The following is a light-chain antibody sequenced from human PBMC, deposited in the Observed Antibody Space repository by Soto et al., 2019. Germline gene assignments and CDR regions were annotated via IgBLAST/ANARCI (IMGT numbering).Light chain of an antibody. J-gene: IGKJ1*01. CDR1: QSVSSSY. CDR2: DAS. Sequence: EIVLTQSPGTLSLSPGERATLSCRASQSVSSSYLAWYQQKPGQAPRLLIYDASSTATGIPDRFSGSGSGKAFTLTISRLEPEDLAAYYCQQYGSTPQTFGQGTKVEIK. V-gene: IGKV3-20*01. CDR3: QQYGSTPQT.